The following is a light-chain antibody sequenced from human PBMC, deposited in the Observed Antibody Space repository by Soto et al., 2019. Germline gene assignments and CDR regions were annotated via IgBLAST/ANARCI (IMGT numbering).Light chain of an antibody. CDR2: AAS. CDR3: LPDYNYPLT. J-gene: IGKJ4*01. V-gene: IGKV1-6*01. Sequence: AIQMTQSPSSLSASVGDRVTITCRASQGIRNALGWYQQKPGKAPKLLIHAASSLQSGVPSRFSGSGPGTDFTLSISSLQPEDVATYYCLPDYNYPLTFGGGTKVEIK. CDR1: QGIRNA.